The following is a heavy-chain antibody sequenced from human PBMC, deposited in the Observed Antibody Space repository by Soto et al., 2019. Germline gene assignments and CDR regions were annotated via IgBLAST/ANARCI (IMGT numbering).Heavy chain of an antibody. J-gene: IGHJ4*02. V-gene: IGHV4-30-4*01. CDR2: TYYSGST. CDR1: GGSISSGDYY. Sequence: PSETLSLTCTVSGGSISSGDYYWSWIRQPPGKGLEWIGYTYYSGSTYYNPSLKSRVTISVDTSKNQFSLTLSSVTAADTAVYYWARDAPSYFYYWGQGTLVTVS. CDR3: ARDAPSYFYY.